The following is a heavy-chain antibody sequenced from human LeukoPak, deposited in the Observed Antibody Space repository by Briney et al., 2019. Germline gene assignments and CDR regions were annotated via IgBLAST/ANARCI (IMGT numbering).Heavy chain of an antibody. D-gene: IGHD3-3*01. J-gene: IGHJ4*02. V-gene: IGHV4-34*01. Sequence: SETLSLTCAVYGGSFSGYYWSWIRQPPGKGLEWIGEINHSGSTNYNPSLKSRVTISVDTSKNQFSLKLSSVTAADTAVYYCARGPEYYDFWSGYSVDYYFDYWGQGTLVPVFS. CDR3: ARGPEYYDFWSGYSVDYYFDY. CDR1: GGSFSGYY. CDR2: INHSGST.